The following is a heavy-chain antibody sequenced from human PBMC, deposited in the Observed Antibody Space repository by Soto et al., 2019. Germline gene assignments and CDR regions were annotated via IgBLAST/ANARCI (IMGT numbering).Heavy chain of an antibody. CDR1: GGSLSINTW. CDR2: IFHNGRT. CDR3: AKGNEALDV. V-gene: IGHV4-4*02. Sequence: QVQLQESGPRLVKPSGTLSLTCVVSGGSLSINTWWSWVRQSPGRGLEWIGEIFHNGRTSYNPSLRGQVTMSVDKSNNQFSLRLTSVTAADTAVYYCAKGNEALDVWGQGTTVIVS. D-gene: IGHD1-1*01. J-gene: IGHJ6*02.